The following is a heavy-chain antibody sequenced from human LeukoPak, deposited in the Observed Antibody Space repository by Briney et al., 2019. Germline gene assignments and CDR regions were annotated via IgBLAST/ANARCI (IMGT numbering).Heavy chain of an antibody. Sequence: GASVKVSCKASGYTFTSYYMHWVRQAPGQGPEWMGVITPSGGSTTYAQKFQGRVTMTRDMSTSTVYMELSSLRSEDTAVYYCAREGRSGFYYMDVWGKGAAVTVSS. J-gene: IGHJ6*03. D-gene: IGHD3-10*01. CDR3: AREGRSGFYYMDV. V-gene: IGHV1-46*01. CDR1: GYTFTSYY. CDR2: ITPSGGST.